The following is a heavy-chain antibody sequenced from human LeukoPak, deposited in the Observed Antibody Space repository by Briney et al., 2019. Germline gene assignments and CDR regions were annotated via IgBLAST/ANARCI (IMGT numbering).Heavy chain of an antibody. CDR1: GFXFGDYA. V-gene: IGHV3-21*01. CDR3: ARDGTVTTAPFDY. J-gene: IGHJ4*02. CDR2: ISSSSSYI. D-gene: IGHD4-17*01. Sequence: GGSLRLSCTASGFXFGDYAMSWVRQAPGKGLEWVSSISSSSSYIYYADSVKGRFTISRDNAKNSLYLQMNSLRAEDTAVYYCARDGTVTTAPFDYWGQGTLVTVSS.